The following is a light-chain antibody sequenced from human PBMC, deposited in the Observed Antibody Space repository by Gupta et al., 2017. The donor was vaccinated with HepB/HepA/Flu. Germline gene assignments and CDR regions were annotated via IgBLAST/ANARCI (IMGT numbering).Light chain of an antibody. CDR1: QSVSSN. J-gene: IGKJ1*01. CDR3: QQYNNWPRWT. Sequence: EIVMTQSPATLSASQGERATLSCRASQSVSSNLAWYQQKPGQGPRLLIYGASTRATGSPARFSGSGSGRECTLTISSLQSEDFAVYYCQQYNNWPRWTFGQGTKVEIK. CDR2: GAS. V-gene: IGKV3-15*01.